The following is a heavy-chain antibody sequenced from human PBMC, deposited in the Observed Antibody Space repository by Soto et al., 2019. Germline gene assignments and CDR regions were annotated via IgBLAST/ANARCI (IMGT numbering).Heavy chain of an antibody. CDR1: GFTFSYYP. D-gene: IGHD3-10*01. CDR3: AREGVHNYTEYYFDY. Sequence: LRLSCAASGFTFSYYPLHWVRRAPGKGLEWVSSISGIRDYIRYADSVKGRFTISRDNAKTSLYLQMNSLTAEDTAVYYCAREGVHNYTEYYFDYWGQGTLVTVSS. CDR2: ISGIRDYI. J-gene: IGHJ4*02. V-gene: IGHV3-21*06.